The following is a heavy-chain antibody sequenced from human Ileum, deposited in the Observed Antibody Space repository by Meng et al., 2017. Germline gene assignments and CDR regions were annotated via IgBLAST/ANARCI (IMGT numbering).Heavy chain of an antibody. V-gene: IGHV3-23*01. D-gene: IGHD3-3*01. J-gene: IGHJ4*02. CDR2: ISGNTNGI. CDR1: GFIFSDYA. CDR3: ARRASGQFLEWLLKY. Sequence: GGSLRLSCAASGFIFSDYAMSWVRQAPGKGLEWVATISGNTNGIWYADSVKGRFTISRDNSKNTLSLQMHSLRAEDTALYYCARRASGQFLEWLLKYWGQGTLVTVSS.